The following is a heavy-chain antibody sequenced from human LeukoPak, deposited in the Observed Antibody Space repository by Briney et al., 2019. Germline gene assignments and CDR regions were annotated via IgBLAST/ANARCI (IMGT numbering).Heavy chain of an antibody. V-gene: IGHV1-18*01. Sequence: GASVKVSCKASGGTFSSYGISWVRQAPGQGLEWMGWISAYNGNTNYAQKLQGRVTMTTDTSTSTAYMELRSLRSDDTAVYYCARADTSGHYYYYYGMDVWGQGTTVTVSS. CDR3: ARADTSGHYYYYYGMDV. CDR2: ISAYNGNT. D-gene: IGHD1-1*01. CDR1: GGTFSSYG. J-gene: IGHJ6*02.